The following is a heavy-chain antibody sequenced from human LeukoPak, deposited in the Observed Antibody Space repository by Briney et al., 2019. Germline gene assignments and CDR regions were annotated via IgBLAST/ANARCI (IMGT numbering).Heavy chain of an antibody. CDR1: GFTSSSYA. V-gene: IGHV3-23*01. CDR3: AREERFGDQSRGMDV. D-gene: IGHD3-10*01. J-gene: IGHJ6*02. CDR2: ISPSGNTI. Sequence: GGSLRLSCAASGFTSSSYAMSWVRQAPGKGLEWVSAISPSGNTIYYADSVKGRFTISRDNSKNTLYLQMNSLRAEDTAVYYCAREERFGDQSRGMDVWGQGTTVTVSS.